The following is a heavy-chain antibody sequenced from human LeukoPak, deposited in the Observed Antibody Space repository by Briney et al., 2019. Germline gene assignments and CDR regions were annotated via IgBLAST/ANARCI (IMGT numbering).Heavy chain of an antibody. V-gene: IGHV4-4*07. Sequence: SETLSLTCTVSGGSISSYYWSWIRQPAGKGLEWIGRIYTSGSTNYNPSLKSRVTMSVDTSKNQFSLKLSSVTAADTAVYYCARDYPHYDFWSGYYREVNYFDYWGQGTLVTVSS. CDR2: IYTSGST. D-gene: IGHD3-3*01. J-gene: IGHJ4*02. CDR3: ARDYPHYDFWSGYYREVNYFDY. CDR1: GGSISSYY.